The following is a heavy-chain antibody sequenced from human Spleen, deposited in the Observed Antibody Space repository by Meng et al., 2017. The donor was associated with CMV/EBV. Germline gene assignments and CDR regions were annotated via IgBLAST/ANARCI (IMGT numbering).Heavy chain of an antibody. CDR2: ISSSSSTI. J-gene: IGHJ4*02. D-gene: IGHD3-3*01. CDR3: ARSVYDFWSGYYFDY. Sequence: ETLSLTCAASGFTFSSYSMNWVRQAPGKGLEWVSYISSSSSTIYYADSVKGRFTISRDNAKNSLYLQMNSLRAEDTAVYYCARSVYDFWSGYYFDYWGQGTLVTVSS. CDR1: GFTFSSYS. V-gene: IGHV3-48*04.